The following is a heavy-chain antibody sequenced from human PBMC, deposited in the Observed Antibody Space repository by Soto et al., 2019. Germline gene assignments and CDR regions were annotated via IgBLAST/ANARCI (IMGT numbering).Heavy chain of an antibody. D-gene: IGHD1-26*01. J-gene: IGHJ4*02. Sequence: GGSLRLSCAASAVTFTGYGMHWVRQAPGKGLEWVAVIRYDGSNTYYADSVKGRFTISRDNPKNMLYLQMNSLRADDTPIYYCARDGVGTTTYFGYLDYWGLGTLVTVSS. V-gene: IGHV3-33*01. CDR2: IRYDGSNT. CDR3: ARDGVGTTTYFGYLDY. CDR1: AVTFTGYG.